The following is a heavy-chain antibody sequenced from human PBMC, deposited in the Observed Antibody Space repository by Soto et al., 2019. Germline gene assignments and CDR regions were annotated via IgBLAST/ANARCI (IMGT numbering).Heavy chain of an antibody. Sequence: GGSLRLSCAASGFTFSTYWMHWVRQAPGKGLVWVSRIKSDGSSTTYADSVKGRFTISRDNAKNTLYLQMNSLRVEDTAVYYCARSDWFDPWGQGTLVTVSS. V-gene: IGHV3-74*01. J-gene: IGHJ5*02. CDR1: GFTFSTYW. CDR2: IKSDGSST. CDR3: ARSDWFDP.